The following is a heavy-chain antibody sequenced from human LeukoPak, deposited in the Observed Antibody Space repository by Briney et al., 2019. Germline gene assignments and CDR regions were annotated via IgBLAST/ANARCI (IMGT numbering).Heavy chain of an antibody. CDR2: ISSRSSYI. Sequence: PGGSLRLSCAASGFTFSSYSMNWVRQAPGKGLEWVSSISSRSSYIYYADSVKGRFTISRDNAKNSLYLQMNSLRAEDTAVYYCAREKARDGYNPLGYWGQGTLVTVSS. J-gene: IGHJ4*02. CDR1: GFTFSSYS. CDR3: AREKARDGYNPLGY. D-gene: IGHD5-24*01. V-gene: IGHV3-21*04.